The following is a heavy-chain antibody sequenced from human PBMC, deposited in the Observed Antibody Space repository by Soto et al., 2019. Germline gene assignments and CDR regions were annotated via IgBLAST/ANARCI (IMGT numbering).Heavy chain of an antibody. Sequence: QVQLVQSGPDVEEPGSSVKLTCKISGGISNTYATSRLRQAPGERLEWMGGIIPIFGTPNYAQRFQGRVTSTADESTITAYVELIRLRSDDTAVYYCARDRDYYGSGNYYNSIDFWGQGTLVSVSS. V-gene: IGHV1-69*01. CDR3: ARDRDYYGSGNYYNSIDF. D-gene: IGHD3-10*01. CDR2: IIPIFGTP. J-gene: IGHJ4*02. CDR1: GGISNTYA.